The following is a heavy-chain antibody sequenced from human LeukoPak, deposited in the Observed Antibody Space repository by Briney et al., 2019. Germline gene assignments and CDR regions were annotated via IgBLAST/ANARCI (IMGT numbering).Heavy chain of an antibody. Sequence: GGSLRLSCAASGFTFSSYGMHWVRQAPGKGLEWVAVISYDGSNKYYADSVKGRFTISRDNSKNTLYLQMNSLRAEDTAVYYCAKLDSSGPYTRWGQGTLVTVSS. CDR2: ISYDGSNK. V-gene: IGHV3-30*18. D-gene: IGHD6-19*01. CDR1: GFTFSSYG. CDR3: AKLDSSGPYTR. J-gene: IGHJ4*02.